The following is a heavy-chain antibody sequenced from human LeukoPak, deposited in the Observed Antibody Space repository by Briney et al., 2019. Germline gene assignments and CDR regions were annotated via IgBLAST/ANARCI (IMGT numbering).Heavy chain of an antibody. CDR1: GFTFSDYY. D-gene: IGHD3-3*01. CDR3: ARGQRAHVEWSYYMDV. CDR2: ISSSGSTI. J-gene: IGHJ6*03. Sequence: WGSLRLSCAASGFTFSDYYISWIRQAPGKGLEWVSYISSSGSTIYYADSVKGRFTISRDNAKNTLYVQMNSLRPEDTAVYYCARGQRAHVEWSYYMDVWGKGTTVTVSS. V-gene: IGHV3-11*04.